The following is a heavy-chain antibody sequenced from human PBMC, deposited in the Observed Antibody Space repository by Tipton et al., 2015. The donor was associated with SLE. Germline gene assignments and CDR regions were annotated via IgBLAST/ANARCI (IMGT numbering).Heavy chain of an antibody. CDR2: ISSSSSYI. V-gene: IGHV3-21*01. J-gene: IGHJ6*02. CDR1: GFTFSSYS. Sequence: SLRLSCAASGFTFSSYSMNWVRQAPGKGLEWVSSISSSSSYIYYADSVKGRFTISRDNAKNSLYLQMSSLRAEDTAVYYCVREIAAAGTYGMDVWGQGTTVTVSS. D-gene: IGHD6-13*01. CDR3: VREIAAAGTYGMDV.